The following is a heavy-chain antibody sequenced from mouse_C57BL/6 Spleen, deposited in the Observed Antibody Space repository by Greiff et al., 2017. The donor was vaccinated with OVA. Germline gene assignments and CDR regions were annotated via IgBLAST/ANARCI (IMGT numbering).Heavy chain of an antibody. CDR2: IHPNSGST. D-gene: IGHD3-3*01. CDR1: GYTFTSYW. CDR3: ARKGTSWYFDG. J-gene: IGHJ1*03. V-gene: IGHV1-64*01. Sequence: QVQLQQPGAELVKPGASVKLSCKASGYTFTSYWMHWVKQRPGQGLEWIGMIHPNSGSTNYNEKFKSKATLTVDKSSSTAYMQLSSLTSEDSAVYYCARKGTSWYFDGWGTGTTVTVSS.